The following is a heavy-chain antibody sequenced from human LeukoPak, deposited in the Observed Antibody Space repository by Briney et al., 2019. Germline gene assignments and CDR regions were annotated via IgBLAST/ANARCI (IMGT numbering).Heavy chain of an antibody. CDR3: ARVGLAYGSGSYHWFDP. CDR1: GFTFSSYS. CDR2: IWYDGSNK. D-gene: IGHD3-10*01. V-gene: IGHV3-33*08. Sequence: QSGGSLRLSCAASGFTFSSYSMNWVRQAPGKGLEWVAVIWYDGSNKYYADSVKGRFTISRDNSKNTLYLQMNSLRAEDTAVYYCARVGLAYGSGSYHWFDPWGQGTLVTVSS. J-gene: IGHJ5*02.